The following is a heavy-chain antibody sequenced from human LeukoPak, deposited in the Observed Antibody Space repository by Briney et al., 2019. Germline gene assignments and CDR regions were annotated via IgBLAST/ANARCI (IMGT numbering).Heavy chain of an antibody. CDR2: TRSKSNSYAT. Sequence: GGSLRLSCAASGFTFSGSAMHWVRQASGKGLEWVGRTRSKSNSYATAYAASVNGRFNISRDDSKNTVYLQMNSLKTEDTAVYYCTRLYCGGGYCYYFDYWGQGTLVTVSS. CDR1: GFTFSGSA. V-gene: IGHV3-73*01. J-gene: IGHJ4*02. D-gene: IGHD2-21*01. CDR3: TRLYCGGGYCYYFDY.